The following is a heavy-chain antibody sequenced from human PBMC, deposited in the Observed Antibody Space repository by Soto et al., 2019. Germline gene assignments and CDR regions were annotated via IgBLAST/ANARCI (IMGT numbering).Heavy chain of an antibody. J-gene: IGHJ6*02. D-gene: IGHD6-6*01. V-gene: IGHV5-51*01. CDR1: GYSFTTYW. CDR2: IYPGDSDT. Sequence: PGESLKISCKGSGYSFTTYWIGWLRQMPGKGLEWMGIIYPGDSDTRYSPSFQGQVTISADRSISTAYLQWSSLKASDTAMYYCARTSYSSSADYYYYYGMDVWGQGTTVTVSS. CDR3: ARTSYSSSADYYYYYGMDV.